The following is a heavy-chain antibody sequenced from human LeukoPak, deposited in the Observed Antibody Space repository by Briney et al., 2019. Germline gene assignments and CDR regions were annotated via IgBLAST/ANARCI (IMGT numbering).Heavy chain of an antibody. CDR2: ISGNGGNT. V-gene: IGHV3-23*01. D-gene: IGHD6-13*01. CDR3: AGITTAGTNY. CDR1: RFTFPNYA. J-gene: IGHJ4*02. Sequence: GGSLRLSCAASRFTFPNYAMSWVRQAPGKGLEWVSSISGNGGNTYYTDSVRGRFTVSRDNSKNTLYLQMNSLRAEDTAVYYCAGITTAGTNYWGQGTLVTVSS.